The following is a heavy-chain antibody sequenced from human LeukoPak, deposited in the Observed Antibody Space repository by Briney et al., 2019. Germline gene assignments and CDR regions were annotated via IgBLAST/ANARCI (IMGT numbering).Heavy chain of an antibody. CDR2: IYSGGST. D-gene: IGHD6-13*01. J-gene: IGHJ4*02. Sequence: PGGSLRLSCAASGFTVRTNYMSWVRQAPGKGLEWVSVIYSGGSTYYADSVKGRFTISRDNSKNTLYLQMNSLRAEDTAVYYCAKGDYSSSWLFDYWGQGTLVTVSS. CDR3: AKGDYSSSWLFDY. CDR1: GFTVRTNY. V-gene: IGHV3-53*01.